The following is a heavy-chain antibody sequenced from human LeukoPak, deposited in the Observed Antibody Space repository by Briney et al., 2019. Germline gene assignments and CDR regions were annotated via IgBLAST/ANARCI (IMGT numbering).Heavy chain of an antibody. CDR2: ITRSGQNT. CDR3: VKDDYCSIPGCVIDALVV. Sequence: GGSLRLSCAASGFPFGDFAMTGVRKVPGGGLHWGSTITRSGQNTYYADSLKGRFTISRDDYKGMLYLQMNSLRAEDTAMYYCVKDDYCSIPGCVIDALVVWGQGTVVTVSS. D-gene: IGHD4-11*01. CDR1: GFPFGDFA. V-gene: IGHV3-23*01. J-gene: IGHJ3*01.